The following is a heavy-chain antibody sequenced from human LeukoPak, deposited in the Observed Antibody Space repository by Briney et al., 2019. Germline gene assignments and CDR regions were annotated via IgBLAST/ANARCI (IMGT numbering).Heavy chain of an antibody. V-gene: IGHV3-74*01. CDR3: ASAPYGSGTFLDY. CDR1: GFTFSSYW. D-gene: IGHD3-10*01. Sequence: GGSLRLSCAASGFTFSSYWMHWVRQAPGKGLMWVSRINSDGSITNYADSVKGRFTISRDNSKNTLYLQMNSLRAEDTAVYYCASAPYGSGTFLDYWGQGTLVTVSS. CDR2: INSDGSIT. J-gene: IGHJ4*02.